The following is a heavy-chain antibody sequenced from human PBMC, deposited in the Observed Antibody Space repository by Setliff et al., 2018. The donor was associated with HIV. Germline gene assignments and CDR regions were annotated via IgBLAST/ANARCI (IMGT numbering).Heavy chain of an antibody. D-gene: IGHD7-27*01. V-gene: IGHV4-39*01. CDR3: ARQVGNKVLFDS. CDR2: IYYSGST. Sequence: SETLSLTCTVSGGSISSSSYYWGWIRQPPEKGLEWIGSIYYSGSTYYNPSLKSRVTISVDTSKNQFSLKLSSVTAADTAVYYCARQVGNKVLFDSWGQGTLVTVSS. CDR1: GGSISSSSYY. J-gene: IGHJ4*02.